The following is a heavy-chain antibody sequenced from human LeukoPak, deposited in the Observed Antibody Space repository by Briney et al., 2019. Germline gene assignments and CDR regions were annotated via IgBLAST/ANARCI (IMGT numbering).Heavy chain of an antibody. Sequence: GGSLRLSCAASGFTFSSYAMSWVRQAPGKGLEWVSAISGSGGSTYYADSVKGRFTISRDNSKNTLYLQMSSLRAEDTAVYYCAKDPRHIVVVTAISDAFDIWGQGTMVTVSS. V-gene: IGHV3-23*01. CDR2: ISGSGGST. CDR3: AKDPRHIVVVTAISDAFDI. CDR1: GFTFSSYA. D-gene: IGHD2-21*02. J-gene: IGHJ3*02.